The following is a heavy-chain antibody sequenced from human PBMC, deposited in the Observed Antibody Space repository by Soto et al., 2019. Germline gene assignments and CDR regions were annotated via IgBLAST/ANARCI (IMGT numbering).Heavy chain of an antibody. D-gene: IGHD3-16*01. CDR1: GFTFSSFG. Sequence: PGGSLRLSCAASGFTFSSFGMHWVRQAPDKGLQWVAVISYDGSDKYYADSVKGRFTISRDDSTNTMYLQMNSLRPEDTAVDYCVKTSGYDYAWGSPGLDPWGQGT. V-gene: IGHV3-30*18. J-gene: IGHJ5*02. CDR2: ISYDGSDK. CDR3: VKTSGYDYAWGSPGLDP.